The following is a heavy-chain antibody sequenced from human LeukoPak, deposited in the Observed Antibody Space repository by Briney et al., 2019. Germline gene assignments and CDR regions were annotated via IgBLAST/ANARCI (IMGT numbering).Heavy chain of an antibody. CDR2: IYSGGNT. D-gene: IGHD3-10*01. V-gene: IGHV3-66*01. J-gene: IGHJ4*02. CDR1: GFTVSSNY. Sequence: GGSLRLSCAASGFTVSSNYMSWVRQAPGKGLEWVSVIYSGGNTDYADSVKGRFTISRDNSKNTLYLQMNSLRAEDTAVYYCATTYYYSSGSYRYYFDYWGQGSLVTVSS. CDR3: ATTYYYSSGSYRYYFDY.